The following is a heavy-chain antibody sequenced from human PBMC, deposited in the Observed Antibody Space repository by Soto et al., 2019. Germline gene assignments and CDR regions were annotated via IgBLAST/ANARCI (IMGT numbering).Heavy chain of an antibody. Sequence: QEQLVQSGAEVKKPGGSVKVSCKASGYTFTSYDINWVRQATGQGLEWMGWMNPNSGNTGYAQKFQGRVTMTRNTSISTAYMELSSLRSEDTAVYYCARAPLYCSGVSCYWIWWFDPWGQGTLVTVSS. J-gene: IGHJ5*02. CDR1: GYTFTSYD. V-gene: IGHV1-8*01. CDR2: MNPNSGNT. CDR3: ARAPLYCSGVSCYWIWWFDP. D-gene: IGHD2-15*01.